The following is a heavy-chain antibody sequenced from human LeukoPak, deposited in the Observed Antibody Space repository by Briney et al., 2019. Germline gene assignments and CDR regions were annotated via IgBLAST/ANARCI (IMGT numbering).Heavy chain of an antibody. J-gene: IGHJ5*02. CDR1: GGSISSYY. V-gene: IGHV4-59*01. CDR3: ARGMGYSYGYSFDP. CDR2: IYYSGST. D-gene: IGHD5-18*01. Sequence: SETLSLTCTVSGGSISSYYWSWTRQPPGKGLEWIGYIYYSGSTNYNPSLKSRVTISVDTSKNQFSLKLSSVTAADTAVYYCARGMGYSYGYSFDPWGQGTLVTVSS.